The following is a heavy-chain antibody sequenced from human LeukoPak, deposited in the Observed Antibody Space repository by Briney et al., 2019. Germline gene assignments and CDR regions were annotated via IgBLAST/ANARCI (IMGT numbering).Heavy chain of an antibody. D-gene: IGHD5-12*01. CDR3: AKCGNSGCHLIDY. J-gene: IGHJ4*02. CDR2: IGSDNKP. CDR1: GFTFSAYA. V-gene: IGHV3-23*05. Sequence: AGGSLRLSCEASGFTFSAYAMTWVRQAPGKGLEWVSSIGSDNKPHYSESVKGRFAISRDNSKSMLFLQLNSLRAEDTALYYCAKCGNSGCHLIDYWGQGTLVTVSS.